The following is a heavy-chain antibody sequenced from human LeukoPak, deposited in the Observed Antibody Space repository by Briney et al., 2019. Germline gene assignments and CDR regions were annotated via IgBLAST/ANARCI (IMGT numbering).Heavy chain of an antibody. CDR1: GFTFSASG. J-gene: IGHJ4*02. D-gene: IGHD2-15*01. V-gene: IGHV3-30*02. CDR3: ARDVCSGGSCYSDY. CDR2: IRDDGTNE. Sequence: GGSLRLSCAASGFTFSASGMNWVRQAPGQGLEGVAFIRDDGTNEYYTDSVKGRFTISRDNSKNTLYLQMNSLRAEDTAVYYCARDVCSGGSCYSDYWGQGTLVTVSS.